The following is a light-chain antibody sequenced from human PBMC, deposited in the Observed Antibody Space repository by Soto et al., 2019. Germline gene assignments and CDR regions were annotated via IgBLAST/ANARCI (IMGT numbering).Light chain of an antibody. CDR2: EVT. V-gene: IGLV2-14*03. Sequence: QSVLTQPASVSGSPGQSITISCTGTSGDIGSYNRVSWYQQPPGKAPKLIIYEVTDRPSWVSNRFSGSKSGNTASLTISGLQAEDEAEYYCSSYTNINTRACVFGTGTKITVL. CDR1: SGDIGSYNR. CDR3: SSYTNINTRACV. J-gene: IGLJ1*01.